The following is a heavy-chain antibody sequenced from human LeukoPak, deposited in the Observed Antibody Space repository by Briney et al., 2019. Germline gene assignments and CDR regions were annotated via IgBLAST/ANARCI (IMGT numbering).Heavy chain of an antibody. J-gene: IGHJ5*02. CDR2: ISYDGSNK. V-gene: IGHV3-30*03. D-gene: IGHD6-19*01. CDR3: ARDYIAVGVADHPGGNWFDP. CDR1: GFTFSSYG. Sequence: GGSLRLSCAASGFTFSSYGMHWVRQAPGKGLEWVAVISYDGSNKYYADSVKGRFTISRDNSKSMLYLQMDSLRDEDTALYYCARDYIAVGVADHPGGNWFDPRGQGALVTVSS.